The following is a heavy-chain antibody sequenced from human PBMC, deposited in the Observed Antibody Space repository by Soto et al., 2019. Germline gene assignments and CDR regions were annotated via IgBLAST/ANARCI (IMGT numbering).Heavy chain of an antibody. J-gene: IGHJ6*02. D-gene: IGHD1-20*01. V-gene: IGHV4-59*01. Sequence: SETLSLTCSVSGGSISSYYWSWIRQPPGKGLEWIGYIYYSGITNYNPSLKSRVTISVDTSKNQFSLKLSSVTAADTAVYYCARYKSNYYYGMDVWGQGTTVTVSS. CDR3: ARYKSNYYYGMDV. CDR1: GGSISSYY. CDR2: IYYSGIT.